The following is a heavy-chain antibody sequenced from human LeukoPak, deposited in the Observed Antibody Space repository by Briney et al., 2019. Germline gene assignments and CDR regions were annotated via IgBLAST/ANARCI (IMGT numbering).Heavy chain of an antibody. Sequence: GGSLRLSCAASGFTFSSYGMHWVRQTPGKGLEWVAVISYDGSNKYYADSVKGRFTISRDNSKNTLYLQMNSLRAEDTAVYYCAKEHYYGSGSYYNIYYYYGMDVWVKGTTVTVSS. D-gene: IGHD3-10*01. CDR3: AKEHYYGSGSYYNIYYYYGMDV. V-gene: IGHV3-30*18. J-gene: IGHJ6*04. CDR1: GFTFSSYG. CDR2: ISYDGSNK.